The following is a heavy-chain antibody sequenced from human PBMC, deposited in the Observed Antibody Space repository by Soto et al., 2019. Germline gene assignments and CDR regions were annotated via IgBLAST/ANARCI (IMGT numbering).Heavy chain of an antibody. CDR3: ARGMRGNLRFGESFKRPYYFDY. D-gene: IGHD3-10*01. CDR2: INHSGST. J-gene: IGHJ4*02. V-gene: IGHV4-34*01. CDR1: GGSFSGYY. Sequence: SETLSLTCAVYGGSFSGYYWSWIRQPPGKGLEWIGEINHSGSTNYNPSLKSRVTISVDTSKNQFSLKLSSVTAADTAVYYCARGMRGNLRFGESFKRPYYFDYWGQGTLVTVSS.